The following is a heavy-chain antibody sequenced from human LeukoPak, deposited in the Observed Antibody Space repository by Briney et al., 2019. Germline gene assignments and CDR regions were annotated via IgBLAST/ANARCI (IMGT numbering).Heavy chain of an antibody. J-gene: IGHJ5*02. CDR1: GGTFSSYA. D-gene: IGHD4-17*01. CDR2: IIPIFGTA. V-gene: IGHV1-69*13. Sequence: SVKVSCKASGGTFSSYAISWVRQAPGQGLEWMGGIIPIFGTANYAQKFQGRVTITADESTSTAYMELSSLRSEDTAVYYCARGSVDYGDYRDWFDPWGQGTLVTVSS. CDR3: ARGSVDYGDYRDWFDP.